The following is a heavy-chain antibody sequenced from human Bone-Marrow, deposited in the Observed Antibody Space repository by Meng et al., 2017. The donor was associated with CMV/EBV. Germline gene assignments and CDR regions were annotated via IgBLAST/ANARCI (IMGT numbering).Heavy chain of an antibody. CDR2: INSDGSST. V-gene: IGHV3-74*01. CDR3: AVRGAYYYYGMDV. Sequence: GESLKISCAASGFTFSSYWMHWVRQAPGKGLVWVSRINSDGSSTSYADSVKGRFTISRDNAKNTLYLQMNSLRAEDTAVYYCAVRGAYYYYGMDVWGQGNTVTFSS. J-gene: IGHJ6*02. CDR1: GFTFSSYW. D-gene: IGHD3-16*01.